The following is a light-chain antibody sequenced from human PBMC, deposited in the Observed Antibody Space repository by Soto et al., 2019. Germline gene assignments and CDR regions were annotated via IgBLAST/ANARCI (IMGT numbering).Light chain of an antibody. CDR1: QSVSSSY. CDR3: QQYGSSPLIT. CDR2: GAS. Sequence: EIVLMQSPGTMYLSQGERATLSCRASQSVSSSYLAWYQQKPGQAPRLLIYGASSRATGIPDRFSGSGSGTDFTLTISRLEPEDFAVYYCQQYGSSPLITFGPGTKVDIK. V-gene: IGKV3-20*01. J-gene: IGKJ3*01.